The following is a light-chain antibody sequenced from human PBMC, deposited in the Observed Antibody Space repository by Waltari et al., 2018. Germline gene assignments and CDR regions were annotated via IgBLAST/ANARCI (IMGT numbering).Light chain of an antibody. CDR3: SSYAGSYTWV. CDR2: EVA. V-gene: IGLV2-11*01. CDR1: SSDIGYFNA. J-gene: IGLJ3*02. Sequence: QAAPTQPPSVSGSPGQSVTFSCTGTSSDIGYFNAVSGYQQHPGKATKLKIYEVAKRPSGASSRFSRSKSGNTASLTLSGLQAEDVADYYCSSYAGSYTWVFGGGTRLTVL.